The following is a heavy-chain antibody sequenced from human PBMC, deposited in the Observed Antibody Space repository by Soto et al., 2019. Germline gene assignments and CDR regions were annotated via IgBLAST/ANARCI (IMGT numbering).Heavy chain of an antibody. CDR1: GFTFSSYA. V-gene: IGHV3-30-3*01. D-gene: IGHD6-19*01. Sequence: QVQLVESGGGVVQPGRSLRLSCAASGFTFSSYAMHWVRQAPGKGLEWVAVISYDGSNKYYADSVKGRLTISRDNSKNTLYLQMNRLRAEDTAVYYCARDPAVAGIYYFGYWGQGTLVTVSS. CDR3: ARDPAVAGIYYFGY. CDR2: ISYDGSNK. J-gene: IGHJ4*02.